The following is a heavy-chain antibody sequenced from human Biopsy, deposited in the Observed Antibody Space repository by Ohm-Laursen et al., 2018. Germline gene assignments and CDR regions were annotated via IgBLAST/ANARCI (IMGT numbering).Heavy chain of an antibody. D-gene: IGHD4-11*01. Sequence: SLRLSCTASGFTFISYAMHWVRQAPGKGLAWVAVISYDGSGEYYADSLQGRFIISRDNPKNTVDLQMNSLRAEDTAVYFCARDGKRWDYSTYFSWHFDLWGRGTLVTVSS. CDR3: ARDGKRWDYSTYFSWHFDL. J-gene: IGHJ2*01. V-gene: IGHV3-30*03. CDR2: ISYDGSGE. CDR1: GFTFISYA.